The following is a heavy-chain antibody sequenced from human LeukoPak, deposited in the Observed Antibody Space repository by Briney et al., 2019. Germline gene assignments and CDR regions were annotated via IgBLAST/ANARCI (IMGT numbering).Heavy chain of an antibody. CDR1: GFTFSSYA. V-gene: IGHV3-30-3*01. Sequence: GRSLRLSCAASGFTFSSYAMHWVRQAPGKGLEWVAVISYDGSNKYYADSVKGRFTISRDNSKNTLYLQMNSLRAEDTAVYYCARDGRAAADYWGQGTLVTVSS. CDR3: ARDGRAAADY. D-gene: IGHD6-13*01. J-gene: IGHJ4*02. CDR2: ISYDGSNK.